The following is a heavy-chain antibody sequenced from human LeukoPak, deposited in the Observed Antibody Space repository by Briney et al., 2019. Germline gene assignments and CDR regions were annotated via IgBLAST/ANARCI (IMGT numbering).Heavy chain of an antibody. V-gene: IGHV1-2*02. CDR1: GYTFTGYY. CDR2: INPNSGGT. Sequence: ASVKVSCKASGYTFTGYYMHWARQAPGQGLEWMGWINPNSGGTNYAQKFQGRVTMTRDTSISTAYMELSRLRSDDTAVYYCARVLYAREQQEGDWDQGTLVTVSS. J-gene: IGHJ4*02. CDR3: ARVLYAREQQEGD. D-gene: IGHD6-13*01.